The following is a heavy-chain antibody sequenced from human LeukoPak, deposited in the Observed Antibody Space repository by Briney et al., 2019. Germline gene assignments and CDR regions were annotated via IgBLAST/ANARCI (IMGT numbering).Heavy chain of an antibody. CDR1: GVSISSYY. Sequence: SETLSLTCTVSGVSISSYYWSWIRQPPGKGLKWIGYIYYSGSTNYNPSLKSRVTISVDTSKNQFSLKLSSVTAADTAVYYCARVGEYSSSWYSFDYWGQGTLVTVSS. CDR2: IYYSGST. CDR3: ARVGEYSSSWYSFDY. D-gene: IGHD6-13*01. J-gene: IGHJ4*02. V-gene: IGHV4-59*01.